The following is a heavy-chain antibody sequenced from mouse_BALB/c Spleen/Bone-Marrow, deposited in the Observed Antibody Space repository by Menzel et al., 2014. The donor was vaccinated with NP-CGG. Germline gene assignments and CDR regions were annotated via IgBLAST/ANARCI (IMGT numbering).Heavy chain of an antibody. CDR3: ARGLLQYYYAMDY. CDR2: IDPANGNT. D-gene: IGHD2-3*01. Sequence: EVQLQQSGAELVNPGASVKLSCTASGFNIKDTYMHWVKQRPEQGLEWIGRIDPANGNTKYDPKFQGKATITADTSSNTAYLQLSSLTSEDTAVYYCARGLLQYYYAMDYWGQGTSVTVSS. V-gene: IGHV14-3*02. CDR1: GFNIKDTY. J-gene: IGHJ4*01.